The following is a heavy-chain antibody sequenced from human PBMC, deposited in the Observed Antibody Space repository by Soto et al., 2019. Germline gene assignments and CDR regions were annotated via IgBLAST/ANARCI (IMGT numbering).Heavy chain of an antibody. CDR2: IDWDDEK. V-gene: IGHV2-70*04. Sequence: GSGPTLVNPTQTLTLTCAISGFSLTASETRVSWIRQPPGKALEWLARIDWDDEKFYSTSLKTRLTISKDTSKNQMVLTITNMDPVDTAPCYCGGGIRGDYSFDFWGQGALVTVSS. CDR3: GGGIRGDYSFDF. CDR1: GFSLTASETR. J-gene: IGHJ4*02. D-gene: IGHD4-17*01.